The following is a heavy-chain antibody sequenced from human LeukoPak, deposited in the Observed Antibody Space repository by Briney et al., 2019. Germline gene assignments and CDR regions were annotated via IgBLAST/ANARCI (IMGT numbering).Heavy chain of an antibody. J-gene: IGHJ6*03. D-gene: IGHD5-18*01. CDR1: GYNFTGYY. V-gene: IGHV1-2*02. CDR3: ARNSYGYKFSMDV. Sequence: ASVKVSCKPSGYNFTGYYLHWVRQAPGQGLEWMGWINPNTGGTNYAQNFQGRVTMTRDTSIGTAYMELSRLRSDDTAVYYCARNSYGYKFSMDVWGKGTSVTVSS. CDR2: INPNTGGT.